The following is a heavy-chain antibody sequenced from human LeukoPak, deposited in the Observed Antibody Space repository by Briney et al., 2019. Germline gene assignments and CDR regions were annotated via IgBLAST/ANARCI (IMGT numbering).Heavy chain of an antibody. CDR3: ARDGGSSWYFQSWFDP. D-gene: IGHD6-13*01. CDR2: INHSGST. V-gene: IGHV4-34*01. J-gene: IGHJ5*02. CDR1: GGSFGGYY. Sequence: SETLSLTCAVYGGSFGGYYWSWIRQPPGKGLEWIGEINHSGSTNYYPSLKSRVTISVDTSKNQFSLKLSSVTAADTAVYYCARDGGSSWYFQSWFDPWGQGTLVTVSS.